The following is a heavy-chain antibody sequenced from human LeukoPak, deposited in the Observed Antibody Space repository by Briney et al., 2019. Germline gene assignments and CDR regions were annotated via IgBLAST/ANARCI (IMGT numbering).Heavy chain of an antibody. CDR1: GVSIISYY. V-gene: IGHV4-59*01. J-gene: IGHJ6*03. D-gene: IGHD3-22*01. CDR2: IYYSGST. Sequence: PSETLSLTCTVSGVSIISYYWSWIRQPPGKGLEWIGYIYYSGSTNYNPSLKSRVTISVDTSKNQFSLKLSSVTAADTAVYYCARGGGLISYYYYMDVWGKGTTVTISS. CDR3: ARGGGLISYYYYMDV.